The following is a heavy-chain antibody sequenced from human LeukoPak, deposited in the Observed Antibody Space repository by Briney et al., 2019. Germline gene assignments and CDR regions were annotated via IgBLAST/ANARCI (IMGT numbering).Heavy chain of an antibody. CDR3: ARDSHISSSYSVYFDY. V-gene: IGHV1-18*01. Sequence: ASVKVSCKASGYTFTSYGISWVQQAPGQGLEWMGWISAYNGNTNYAQKLQGRVTMTTDTSTSTAYMELRSLRSDDTAVYYCARDSHISSSYSVYFDYWGQGTLVTVSS. J-gene: IGHJ4*02. CDR2: ISAYNGNT. D-gene: IGHD6-6*01. CDR1: GYTFTSYG.